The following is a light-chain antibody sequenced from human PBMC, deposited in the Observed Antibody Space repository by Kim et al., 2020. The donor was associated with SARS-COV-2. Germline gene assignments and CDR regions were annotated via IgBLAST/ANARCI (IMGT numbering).Light chain of an antibody. V-gene: IGLV1-40*01. CDR3: QSYDSSLNAWV. CDR1: SANVGTPFD. J-gene: IGLJ3*02. CDR2: GDT. Sequence: QRVTIPCTGSSANVGTPFDVQWYRQFPESAPTLLIYGDTIRMSGVPDRFSGSRSGNSASLAIAGLQAEDESDYYCQSYDSSLNAWVFGGGTQLTVL.